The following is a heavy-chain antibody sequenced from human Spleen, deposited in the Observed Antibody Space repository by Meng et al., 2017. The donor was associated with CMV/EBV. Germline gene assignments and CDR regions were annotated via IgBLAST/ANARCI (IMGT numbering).Heavy chain of an antibody. Sequence: SISSGCYYWSWIRQHPGKGLEWIGYIHYSGSTYYNPSLTSRVSMSLDTSKTHFSLKLSSVTAADTAVYYCARGGNIVLVPAAKWFDPWGQGTLVTVSS. CDR2: IHYSGST. CDR1: SISSGCYY. V-gene: IGHV4-31*02. CDR3: ARGGNIVLVPAAKWFDP. J-gene: IGHJ5*02. D-gene: IGHD2-2*01.